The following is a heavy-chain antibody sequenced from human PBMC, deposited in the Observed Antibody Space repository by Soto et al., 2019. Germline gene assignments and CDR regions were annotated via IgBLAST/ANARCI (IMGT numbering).Heavy chain of an antibody. Sequence: SETLSLTCTVSGGSISSGGYYWSWIRQHPGKGLEWIGYIYYSGSTYYNPSLKSRVTISVDTSKNQFSLKLSSVTAADTAVYYCAREGYSGFPRYYYYGMDVWGQGTTVTVSS. D-gene: IGHD5-12*01. CDR3: AREGYSGFPRYYYYGMDV. J-gene: IGHJ6*02. CDR1: GGSISSGGYY. CDR2: IYYSGST. V-gene: IGHV4-31*03.